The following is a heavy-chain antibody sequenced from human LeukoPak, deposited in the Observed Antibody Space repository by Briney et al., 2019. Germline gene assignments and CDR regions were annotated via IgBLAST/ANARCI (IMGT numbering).Heavy chain of an antibody. CDR1: GASISSTNYY. CDR2: IYTSGST. D-gene: IGHD1-26*01. V-gene: IGHV4-61*02. CDR3: ARERVGATINWGFDS. J-gene: IGHJ4*02. Sequence: PSETLSLTCTVSGASISSTNYYWNWIRLPAGKGLEWVGRIYTSGSTDYNPSLRSRVTISVDTSKNQFSLKLSSVTAADTAVYFCARERVGATINWGFDSWGQGTLVTVSS.